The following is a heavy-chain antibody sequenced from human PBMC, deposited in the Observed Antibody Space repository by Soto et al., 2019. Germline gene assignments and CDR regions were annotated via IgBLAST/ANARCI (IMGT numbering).Heavy chain of an antibody. V-gene: IGHV4-30-4*01. D-gene: IGHD3-3*01. CDR3: AREAHYDFWSGYYPDAFDI. CDR2: IYYSGST. J-gene: IGHJ3*02. Sequence: PSETLSLTCTVSGGSISSGDYYWSWIRQPPGKGLEWIGYIYYSGSTYYNPSLKSRVTISVDTSKNQFSLKLSSVTAADTAMYYCAREAHYDFWSGYYPDAFDIWGQGTMVTVSS. CDR1: GGSISSGDYY.